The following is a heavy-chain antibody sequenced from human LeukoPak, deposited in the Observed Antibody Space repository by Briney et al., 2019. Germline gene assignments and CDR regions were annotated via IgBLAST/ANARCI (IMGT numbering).Heavy chain of an antibody. Sequence: GGSLRLSCAASGFTFDKAWMTWVRQAPGKGLEWVGRIKSKIHGGTIDYAAPVKGRFTISRDDSKSIAYLQMNSLKAEDTAVYYCTRDQTPYYWGQGTLVTVSS. J-gene: IGHJ4*02. V-gene: IGHV3-15*01. CDR3: TRDQTPYY. CDR2: IKSKIHGGTI. CDR1: GFTFDKAW.